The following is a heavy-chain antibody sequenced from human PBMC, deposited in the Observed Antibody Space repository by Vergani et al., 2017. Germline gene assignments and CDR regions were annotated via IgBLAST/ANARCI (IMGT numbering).Heavy chain of an antibody. CDR3: ARDGWELLDYFYYMDV. Sequence: VQLVESGGGLVQPGGSLRLSCTASGFTFSNYRMQWVRQAPGKGLMWVSRINSDGDSTSYADSVKGRFTISRDNAKNTLYLQMDSLRAEDTAVYYCARDGWELLDYFYYMDVWGKGTTVTVFS. J-gene: IGHJ6*03. CDR2: INSDGDST. V-gene: IGHV3-74*01. D-gene: IGHD1-26*01. CDR1: GFTFSNYR.